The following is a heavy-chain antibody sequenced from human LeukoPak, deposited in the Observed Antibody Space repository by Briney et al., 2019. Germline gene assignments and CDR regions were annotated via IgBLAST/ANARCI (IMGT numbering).Heavy chain of an antibody. D-gene: IGHD1-26*01. CDR2: ISNSGYGT. CDR3: AKLDSGSYSDY. Sequence: GGSLRLSCAASGFTFSSYAMHWVRQAPGKGLEWVSAISNSGYGTYYADSVKGRFTISRDNSKNTLYLQMNSLRAEDTAVYYCAKLDSGSYSDYWGQGTLVTVSS. CDR1: GFTFSSYA. J-gene: IGHJ4*02. V-gene: IGHV3-23*01.